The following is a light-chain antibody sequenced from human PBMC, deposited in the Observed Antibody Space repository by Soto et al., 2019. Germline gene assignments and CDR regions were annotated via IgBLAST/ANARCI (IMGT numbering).Light chain of an antibody. Sequence: QSVLTQPASVSGSPGQSITISCTGTRSDGGGYNYVSWYQQHPGKDPKLMIYDVSNRPSGVSNRFSGSKSGNTASLTISGLQAEDEADYYCSSYTSSSTLVFGTGTKLTGL. CDR2: DVS. CDR3: SSYTSSSTLV. J-gene: IGLJ1*01. CDR1: RSDGGGYNY. V-gene: IGLV2-14*01.